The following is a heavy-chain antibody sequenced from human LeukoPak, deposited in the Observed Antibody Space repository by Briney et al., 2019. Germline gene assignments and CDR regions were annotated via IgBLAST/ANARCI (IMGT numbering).Heavy chain of an antibody. D-gene: IGHD4-17*01. V-gene: IGHV3-20*04. CDR1: GFTFDDYG. CDR3: ARWVTTVVYYYYYMDV. CDR2: INWNGGST. Sequence: GGSLRLSCAASGFTFDDYGMSWVRQAPGKGLEWVSGINWNGGSTGYADSVKGRFTISRDNAKNSLYLQMNSLRAEDTALYYCARWVTTVVYYYYYMDVWGKGTTVTVSS. J-gene: IGHJ6*03.